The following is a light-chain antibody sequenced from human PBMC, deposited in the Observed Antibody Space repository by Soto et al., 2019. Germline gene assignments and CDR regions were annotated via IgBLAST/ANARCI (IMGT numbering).Light chain of an antibody. CDR2: KGT. Sequence: QSVLAQPASESGSPGQSSTISCTGTSSDVGAYNSVSWYQQHPHKAPQVIIYKGTQRPSGVSNRFSGSTSGNAASLTISGLQADDEADYFCCSSAPESTYVFGSGTMVTVL. V-gene: IGLV2-23*01. CDR3: CSSAPESTYV. J-gene: IGLJ1*01. CDR1: SSDVGAYNS.